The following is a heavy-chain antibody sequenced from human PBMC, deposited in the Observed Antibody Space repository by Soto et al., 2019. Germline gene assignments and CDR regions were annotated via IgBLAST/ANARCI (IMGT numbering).Heavy chain of an antibody. CDR3: ARAGGNFDP. Sequence: SETLSLTCTVSGGSMSGHYWGWIRQPPGKAPEWIGQIFYSGGTNYNPSLEGRVTMSVDTSKNQFSLKLSSMTAADTAIYYCARAGGNFDPWGQGTLVTVSS. CDR2: IFYSGGT. J-gene: IGHJ5*02. V-gene: IGHV4-59*11. CDR1: GGSMSGHY.